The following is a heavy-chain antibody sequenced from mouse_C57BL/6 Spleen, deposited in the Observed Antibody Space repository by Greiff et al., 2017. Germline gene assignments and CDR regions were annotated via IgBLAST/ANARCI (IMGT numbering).Heavy chain of an antibody. CDR2: INPDNGDT. CDR3: VSETTMVTTGAMDY. J-gene: IGHJ4*01. Sequence: EVQLQQSGAELVKPGASVKLSCTASGFTFKDYYMHWVKQRPEQGLEWIGRINPDNGDTKYAPKFQGKATITADKSSNTAYLQLSRLTSEDTAVYSCVSETTMVTTGAMDYWGQGTSVTVSS. D-gene: IGHD2-2*01. CDR1: GFTFKDYY. V-gene: IGHV14-2*01.